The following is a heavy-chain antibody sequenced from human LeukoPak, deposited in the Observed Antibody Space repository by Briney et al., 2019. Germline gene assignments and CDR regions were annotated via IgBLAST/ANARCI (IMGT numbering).Heavy chain of an antibody. CDR3: ARGRLGLSYLDY. D-gene: IGHD4/OR15-4a*01. J-gene: IGHJ4*02. CDR2: INESGRT. Sequence: SETLSLTCAVYGGSFSGNYWGWIRQPPVKGLEWIGEINESGRTNNNPSLKSRVTMSVDTSKNQFSLELSSVTAADTAVYYCARGRLGLSYLDYWGQGTLVTVSS. V-gene: IGHV4-34*01. CDR1: GGSFSGNY.